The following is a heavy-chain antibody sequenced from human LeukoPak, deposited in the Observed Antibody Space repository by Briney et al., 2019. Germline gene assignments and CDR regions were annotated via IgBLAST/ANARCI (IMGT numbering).Heavy chain of an antibody. CDR2: IYYSGST. D-gene: IGHD3-22*01. V-gene: IGHV4-59*01. Sequence: SETLSLTCTVSGGSISSYYWSWIRQPPGKGLEWIGYIYYSGSTNYNPSLKSRVTISVDTSKNQFTLKLSSVTAADTAVYYCARDLPYYYDSSGYQSGGYWGQGTLVTVSS. CDR1: GGSISSYY. J-gene: IGHJ4*02. CDR3: ARDLPYYYDSSGYQSGGY.